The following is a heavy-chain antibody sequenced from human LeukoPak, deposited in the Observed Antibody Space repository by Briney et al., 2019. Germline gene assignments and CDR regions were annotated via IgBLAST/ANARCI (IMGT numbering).Heavy chain of an antibody. CDR1: GFTFSTNS. V-gene: IGHV3-21*01. CDR3: ATDFCIKPETTHDCYLDS. J-gene: IGHJ4*02. CDR2: ISSSSGYT. D-gene: IGHD2-21*01. Sequence: GGSLRLSCAASGFTFSTNSMNWVRQAPGKGLEWVSSISSSSGYTYYADSVKGRFTISRDNAKNSLYLQMNSLRAEDTAVYYCATDFCIKPETTHDCYLDSWGQGTLVTVSS.